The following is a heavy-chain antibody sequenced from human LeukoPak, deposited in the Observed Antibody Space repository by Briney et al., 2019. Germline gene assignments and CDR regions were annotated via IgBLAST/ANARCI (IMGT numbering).Heavy chain of an antibody. D-gene: IGHD3-3*01. CDR3: AKNGQSGFSFDP. Sequence: KPSETLSLTCTVSGGSISSSSYYWGWIRQPPGKGLEWIGEGSESGGTKFNPSLKSLVTISADTSKNQFSLKLNSVTAADTAVYCCAKNGQSGFSFDPWRQGTLVTVSS. CDR1: GGSISSSSYY. V-gene: IGHV4-39*07. CDR2: GSESGGT. J-gene: IGHJ5*02.